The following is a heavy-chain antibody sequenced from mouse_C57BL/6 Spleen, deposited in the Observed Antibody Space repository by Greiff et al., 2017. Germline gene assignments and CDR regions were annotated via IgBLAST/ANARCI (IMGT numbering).Heavy chain of an antibody. CDR1: GYTFTSYG. V-gene: IGHV1-58*01. Sequence: EVHLVESGAELVRPGSSVKMSCKTSGYTFTSYGINWVKQRPGQGLEWIGYIYIGNGYTEYNEKFKGKATLTSDTSSSTAYMQLSSLTSEDSAIYFCARKNYGSYWYFDVWGTGTTVTVSS. D-gene: IGHD1-1*01. CDR2: IYIGNGYT. J-gene: IGHJ1*03. CDR3: ARKNYGSYWYFDV.